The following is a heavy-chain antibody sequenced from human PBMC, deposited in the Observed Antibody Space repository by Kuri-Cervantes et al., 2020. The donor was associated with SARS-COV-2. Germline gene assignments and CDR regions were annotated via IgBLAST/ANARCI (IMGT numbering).Heavy chain of an antibody. D-gene: IGHD2-15*01. CDR2: IKQNGSEK. V-gene: IGHV3-7*01. CDR3: AKDDKEWGEGGAFDI. J-gene: IGHJ3*02. CDR1: GFTFSSYW. Sequence: GESLKISCAASGFTFSSYWMSWVRQAPGKGLEWVANIKQNGSEKYYVDSVKGRFTISRDNSKNSLYLQMNSLRAEDTAVYYCAKDDKEWGEGGAFDIWGQGTMVTVSS.